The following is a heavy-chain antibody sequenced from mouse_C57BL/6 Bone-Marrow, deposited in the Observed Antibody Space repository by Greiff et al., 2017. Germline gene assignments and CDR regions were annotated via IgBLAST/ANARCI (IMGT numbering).Heavy chain of an antibody. Sequence: QVQLQQPGAELVKPGASVKMSCKASGYTFTSYWITWVKQRPGQGLEWIGDIYPGSGSTNYNEKFKSKATLTVDKSSSTAYMQLSSLTSEDAAVYYCARTYYGSSFDVWGTGTTGTVSS. CDR3: ARTYYGSSFDV. CDR1: GYTFTSYW. D-gene: IGHD1-1*01. CDR2: IYPGSGST. V-gene: IGHV1-55*01. J-gene: IGHJ1*03.